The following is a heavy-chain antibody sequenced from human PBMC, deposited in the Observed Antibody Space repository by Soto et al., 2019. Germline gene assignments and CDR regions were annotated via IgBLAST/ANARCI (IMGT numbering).Heavy chain of an antibody. CDR3: AKRPRALLTFDY. CDR2: IRRHTGVT. Sequence: GGSLRLSCAASGLTLSTSSMNWVRQAPGKGLEWISYIRRHTGVTAYADSVKGRFTISRDNAKNTLYLQMNSLRAEDTAIYYCAKRPRALLTFDYWGQGTLVTVSS. D-gene: IGHD1-26*01. J-gene: IGHJ4*02. CDR1: GLTLSTSS. V-gene: IGHV3-23*01.